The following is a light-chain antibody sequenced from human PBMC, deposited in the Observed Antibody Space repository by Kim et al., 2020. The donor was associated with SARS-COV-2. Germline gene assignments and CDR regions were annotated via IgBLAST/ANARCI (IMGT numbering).Light chain of an antibody. CDR2: VEGSGRY. CDR1: SGHSSYI. CDR3: ETWDSNTRV. V-gene: IGLV4-60*03. J-gene: IGLJ2*01. Sequence: SVKLTCTLSSGHSSYIIAWHQQQPGKAPRYLMKVEGSGRYKKGSGVPDRLAGSSSGADRYLTISNVQSEDEADYYCETWDSNTRVFGGGTQLTVL.